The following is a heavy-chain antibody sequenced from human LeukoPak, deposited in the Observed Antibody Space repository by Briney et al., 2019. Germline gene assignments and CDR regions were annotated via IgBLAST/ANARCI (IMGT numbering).Heavy chain of an antibody. CDR1: GFTFSSYW. J-gene: IGHJ3*02. V-gene: IGHV3-7*03. CDR2: IKQDGSEK. CDR3: AKDDMIVGTVDAFDI. D-gene: IGHD3-22*01. Sequence: QSGGSLRLSCAASGFTFSSYWMSWVRQAPGKGLEWVANIKQDGSEKYYVDSVKGRFTISRDNAKNSLYLQMNSLRAEDTAVYYCAKDDMIVGTVDAFDIWGQGTMVTVSS.